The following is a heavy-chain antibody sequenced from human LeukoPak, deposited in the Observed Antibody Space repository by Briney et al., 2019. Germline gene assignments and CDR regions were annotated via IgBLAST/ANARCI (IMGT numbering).Heavy chain of an antibody. J-gene: IGHJ4*02. D-gene: IGHD7-27*01. Sequence: PGGSLRLSCAAPGFTFSDSYMTWIRQAPGKGLEWVSFISNTGDSIYYADSVKGRFTISRDNAMTSLYLQMNSLRAEDTAVYYCGRGHWGLDYWGQGTLVTVSS. V-gene: IGHV3-11*04. CDR3: GRGHWGLDY. CDR1: GFTFSDSY. CDR2: ISNTGDSI.